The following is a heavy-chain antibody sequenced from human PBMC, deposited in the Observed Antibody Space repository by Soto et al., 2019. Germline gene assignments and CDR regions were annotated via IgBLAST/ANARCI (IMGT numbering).Heavy chain of an antibody. Sequence: GASVKVSCKASGYTFTSYYMHWVRQAPGQGLEWMGIINPSGGSTSYAQKFQGRVTMTRDTSTSTVYMELSSLRSEDTAVYYCASPMYYDFWSGYPTVAVGWYGMDVWGQGTTVTVSS. CDR1: GYTFTSYY. CDR3: ASPMYYDFWSGYPTVAVGWYGMDV. J-gene: IGHJ6*02. CDR2: INPSGGST. D-gene: IGHD3-3*01. V-gene: IGHV1-46*01.